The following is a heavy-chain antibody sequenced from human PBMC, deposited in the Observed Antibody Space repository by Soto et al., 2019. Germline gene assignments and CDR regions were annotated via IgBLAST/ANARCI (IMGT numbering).Heavy chain of an antibody. J-gene: IGHJ4*02. Sequence: GGSLRLSCAASGCPFDDYAMHWVRQAPGKGLEWVSGISWNSGSIGYADSVKGRFTISRDNAKNSLYLQMNSLRAEDTALYYCAKDAAAMVRGVISPFDYWGQGTLVTVSS. CDR2: ISWNSGSI. D-gene: IGHD3-10*01. CDR3: AKDAAAMVRGVISPFDY. V-gene: IGHV3-9*01. CDR1: GCPFDDYA.